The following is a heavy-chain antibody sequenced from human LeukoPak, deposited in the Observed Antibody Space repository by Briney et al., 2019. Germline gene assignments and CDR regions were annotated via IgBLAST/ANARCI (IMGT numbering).Heavy chain of an antibody. V-gene: IGHV3-30*04. Sequence: GGSLRLSCAASGFIFSTYEMHWVRQAPGKGLEWVAFISYDGTNKNYADSVKGRFTISRDNAKNSLYLQMDSLRAEDTAVYYCARDSLTGTGLDWGQGTLVTVSS. CDR2: ISYDGTNK. CDR3: ARDSLTGTGLD. D-gene: IGHD1/OR15-1a*01. J-gene: IGHJ4*02. CDR1: GFIFSTYE.